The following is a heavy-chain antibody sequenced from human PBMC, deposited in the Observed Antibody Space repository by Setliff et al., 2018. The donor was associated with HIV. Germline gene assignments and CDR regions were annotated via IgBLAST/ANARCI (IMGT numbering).Heavy chain of an antibody. J-gene: IGHJ3*02. Sequence: SGGSLRLSCAASGFTVSKAWMTWVRQAPGKGPQWVARIVSDGSGASHADAVKGRFTISRDNAKNTLFLQMNSLKAEDTAVYYCAVSFSTGSWPLDTLDIWGQGTMVTVSS. CDR3: AVSFSTGSWPLDTLDI. CDR2: IVSDGSGA. V-gene: IGHV3-74*01. D-gene: IGHD6-13*01. CDR1: GFTVSKAW.